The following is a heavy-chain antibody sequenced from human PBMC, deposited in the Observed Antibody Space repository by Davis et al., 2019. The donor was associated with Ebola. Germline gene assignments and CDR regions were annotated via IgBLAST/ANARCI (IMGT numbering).Heavy chain of an antibody. CDR1: GYTFTSYY. CDR3: ARDIGLVTPAWFDP. CDR2: ISAYNGNT. Sequence: ASVKVSCKASGYTFTSYYMHWVRQAPGQGLEWMGWISAYNGNTNYAQKLQGRVTMTTDTSTSTAYMELRSLRSDDTAVYYCARDIGLVTPAWFDPWGQGTLVTVSS. J-gene: IGHJ5*02. D-gene: IGHD4-23*01. V-gene: IGHV1-18*04.